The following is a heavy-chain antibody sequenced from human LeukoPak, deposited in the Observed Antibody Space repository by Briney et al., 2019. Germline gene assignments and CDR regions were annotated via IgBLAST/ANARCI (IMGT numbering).Heavy chain of an antibody. CDR2: INSGSTII. CDR1: GFTFSSYS. J-gene: IGHJ4*02. Sequence: GGSLRLSCAASGFTFSSYSMNWVRQAPGKGLEWLSYINSGSTIIYYADSVKGRFTISRDNTKNSLYLQMNSLRAEDTAVYYCARGVPGSYRIFYIDYWGQGTLVTVSS. V-gene: IGHV3-48*04. D-gene: IGHD3-16*02. CDR3: ARGVPGSYRIFYIDY.